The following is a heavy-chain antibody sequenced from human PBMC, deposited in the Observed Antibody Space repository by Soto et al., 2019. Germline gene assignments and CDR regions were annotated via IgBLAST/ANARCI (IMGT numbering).Heavy chain of an antibody. D-gene: IGHD3-10*01. CDR1: GGSFSGYY. CDR3: AGDYYGSGSYFGVY. CDR2: INHSGST. Sequence: PSETLSLTCAVYGGSFSGYYWSWIRQPPGKGLEWIGEINHSGSTNYNPSLKSRVTMSVDTSKNQFSLKLSSVTAADTAVYYCAGDYYGSGSYFGVYWGQGTLVTVSS. V-gene: IGHV4-34*01. J-gene: IGHJ4*02.